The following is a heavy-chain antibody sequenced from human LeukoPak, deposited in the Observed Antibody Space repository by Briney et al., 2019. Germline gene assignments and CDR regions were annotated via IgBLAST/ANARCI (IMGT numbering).Heavy chain of an antibody. V-gene: IGHV3-74*01. CDR2: ITSDGSDT. J-gene: IGHJ5*02. Sequence: PGGSLRLSCAASGFTFSSYWMHWVRQVPGKGLVWVSRITSDGSDTIYADSVKGRFTISRDNAKNTLYLQMNRLRAEDTALYYCSRDRRTWFDPWGQGTLVTVSS. CDR3: SRDRRTWFDP. CDR1: GFTFSSYW.